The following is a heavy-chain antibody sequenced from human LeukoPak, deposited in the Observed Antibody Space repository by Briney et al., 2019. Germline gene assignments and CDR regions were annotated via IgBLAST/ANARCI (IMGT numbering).Heavy chain of an antibody. CDR3: ARSYSSSWYY. CDR2: IYYSGST. D-gene: IGHD6-13*01. V-gene: IGHV4-39*01. J-gene: IGHJ4*02. CDR1: GGSISSSSYY. Sequence: PSETLSLTCTVSGGSISSSSYYWGWIRQPPGKGVEWIGSIYYSGSTYYNPSLKSRVTISVDTSKNQFSLKLSSVTAADTAVYYCARSYSSSWYYWGQGTLVTVSS.